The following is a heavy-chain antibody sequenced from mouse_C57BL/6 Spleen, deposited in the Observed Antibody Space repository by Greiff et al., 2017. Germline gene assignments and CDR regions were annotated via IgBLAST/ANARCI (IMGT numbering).Heavy chain of an antibody. D-gene: IGHD1-1*01. J-gene: IGHJ4*01. CDR2: IDPSDSYT. CDR1: GYTFTSYW. CDR3: ARSYGSSYDYYAMDY. Sequence: QVQLQQPGAELVMPGASVKLSCKASGYTFTSYWMHWVKQRPGQGLEWIGEIDPSDSYTNYNQKFKGKATLTSDTSSSTAYMQLSSLTSEDSAIYVCARSYGSSYDYYAMDYWGQGTSVTVSS. V-gene: IGHV1-69*01.